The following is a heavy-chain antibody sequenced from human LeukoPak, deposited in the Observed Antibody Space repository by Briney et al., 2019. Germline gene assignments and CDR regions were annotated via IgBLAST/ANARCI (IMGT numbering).Heavy chain of an antibody. J-gene: IGHJ4*02. CDR2: INPNSGGT. CDR1: RYTFTGYY. CDR3: AREPRVGFSRSFGY. Sequence: GASVKVSCKASRYTFTGYYMHCVRQAPGPGLEWMGWINPNSGGTNYAQKFQDKVTMTRDTSIRTAYMEVSRLRSDDTAVYYCAREPRVGFSRSFGYWGQGTLVTVSS. D-gene: IGHD2-2*01. V-gene: IGHV1-2*02.